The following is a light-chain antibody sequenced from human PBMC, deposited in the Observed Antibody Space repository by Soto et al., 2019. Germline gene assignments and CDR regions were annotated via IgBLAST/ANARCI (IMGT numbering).Light chain of an antibody. J-gene: IGKJ4*01. V-gene: IGKV3D-15*01. CDR3: QQHNNWPPLT. Sequence: EIVMTQSPATLSVSPGERATLSCRASQTVNSNLAWYQKKPGQAPRLLIYGASTRAPGIPARFSGSGSGTEFTLTISSLQSEDFAVYYCQQHNNWPPLTFGGGTKVDIK. CDR1: QTVNSN. CDR2: GAS.